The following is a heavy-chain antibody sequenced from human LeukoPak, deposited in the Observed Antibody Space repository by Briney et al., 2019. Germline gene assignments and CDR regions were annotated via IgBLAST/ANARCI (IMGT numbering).Heavy chain of an antibody. V-gene: IGHV1-8*01. D-gene: IGHD3-10*01. J-gene: IGHJ5*02. CDR2: MNPNSGNT. CDR3: ARLAYASGRFDP. CDR1: GYTFTSYD. Sequence: ASVKLSCKASGYTFTSYDINWVRQASGQGLEWMGWMNPNSGNTGSAQKFQGRVSMTRNTSIRTAYMELSSLRSEDTAVYYCARLAYASGRFDPWGQGTLVTVSS.